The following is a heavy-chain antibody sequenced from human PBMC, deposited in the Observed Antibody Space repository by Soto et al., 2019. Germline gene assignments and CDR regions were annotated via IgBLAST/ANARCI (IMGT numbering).Heavy chain of an antibody. CDR3: ARDEDGYKPFDY. CDR2: ISGSGGST. J-gene: IGHJ4*02. Sequence: GGSLRLSCAASGFTFSSYAMSWVRQAPGKGLEWVSAISGSGGSTYYADSVKGRFTISRDNSKSTLYLQMNSLRAEDTAVYYCARDEDGYKPFDYWGQGTLVTVS. CDR1: GFTFSSYA. V-gene: IGHV3-23*01. D-gene: IGHD5-12*01.